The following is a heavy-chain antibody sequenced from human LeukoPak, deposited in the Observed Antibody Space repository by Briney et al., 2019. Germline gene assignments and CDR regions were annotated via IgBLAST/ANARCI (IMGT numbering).Heavy chain of an antibody. Sequence: ASVKVSCKTSGYTFTVKFLHWLRQAPGQGLEWMAGIEPNSGGAVYGQNFRGWVTVTRDTSVSTAYMELSRLRSDDTAVYYCAVENFYDRSGYPKAFDYWGQGTLVTVSS. D-gene: IGHD3-22*01. CDR1: GYTFTVKF. V-gene: IGHV1-2*04. J-gene: IGHJ4*02. CDR2: IEPNSGGA. CDR3: AVENFYDRSGYPKAFDY.